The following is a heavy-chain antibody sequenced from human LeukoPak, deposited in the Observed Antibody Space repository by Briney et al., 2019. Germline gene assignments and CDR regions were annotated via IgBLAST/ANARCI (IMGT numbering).Heavy chain of an antibody. V-gene: IGHV4-39*07. Sequence: PSETLSLTCIVSGGSISSSIYYWAWVRQPPGKGLEWIGTVFYNGATQYSPSLRSRVTISIDTSTNQFSLKLTSVTAADTALYYCARGLRAVAGSSGFDFWGHGTLVTVSS. CDR2: VFYNGAT. CDR3: ARGLRAVAGSSGFDF. J-gene: IGHJ4*01. D-gene: IGHD6-19*01. CDR1: GGSISSSIYY.